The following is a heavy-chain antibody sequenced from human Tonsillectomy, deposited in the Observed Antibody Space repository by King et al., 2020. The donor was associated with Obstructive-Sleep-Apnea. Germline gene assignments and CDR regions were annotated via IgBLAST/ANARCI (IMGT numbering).Heavy chain of an antibody. J-gene: IGHJ5*02. Sequence: VQLVESGGGLVKPGGSLRLSCAASGFIFSDYDMNLVRPAPGEGLEWGSSITTFSQYIYYADSVKGRFTISRDNANNLVYLQMSSLRAEDTAMYYCTSALGSRALRDNWFDLWGQGTLVTVSS. V-gene: IGHV3-21*01. CDR3: TSALGSRALRDNWFDL. CDR1: GFIFSDYD. CDR2: ITTFSQYI. D-gene: IGHD3-10*01.